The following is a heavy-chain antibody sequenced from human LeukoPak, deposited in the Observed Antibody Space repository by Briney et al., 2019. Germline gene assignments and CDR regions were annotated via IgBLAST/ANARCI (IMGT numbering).Heavy chain of an antibody. D-gene: IGHD6-19*01. V-gene: IGHV1-18*01. CDR1: GYTFTSYG. Sequence: AASVKVPCKASGYTFTSYGISWVRQAPGQGLEWMGWISAYNGNTNYAQKLQGRVTMTTDTSTSTAYMELRSLRSDDTAVYYCASTRAVAGTVLSVRNFDYWGQGTLVTVSS. J-gene: IGHJ4*02. CDR3: ASTRAVAGTVLSVRNFDY. CDR2: ISAYNGNT.